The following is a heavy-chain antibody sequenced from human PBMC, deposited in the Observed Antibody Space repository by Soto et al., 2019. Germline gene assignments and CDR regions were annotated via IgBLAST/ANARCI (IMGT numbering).Heavy chain of an antibody. CDR2: ISGSGGST. CDR3: AKSPARITMIVGVISGYYGMDV. D-gene: IGHD3-22*01. V-gene: IGHV3-23*01. CDR1: GFTFSSYA. J-gene: IGHJ6*02. Sequence: EVQLLESGGGLVQPGGSLILSCAASGFTFSSYAMSWVRQAPGKGLEWVSAISGSGGSTYYADSVKGRFTISRDNSKNTLYLQMNSLRAEDTAVYYCAKSPARITMIVGVISGYYGMDVWGQGTTVTVSS.